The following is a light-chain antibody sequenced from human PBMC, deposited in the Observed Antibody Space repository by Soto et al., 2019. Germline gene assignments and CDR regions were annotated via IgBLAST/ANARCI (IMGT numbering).Light chain of an antibody. J-gene: IGKJ4*01. Sequence: DIQMTQSPSSLSASVGDRVTITCRASQSISSWLAWYQQKLGRAPRLLIYDASSLESGVPSRFSGSGYGTEFTLTISSLQPDDFATYYCKQYNTYSSLTFGGGTKVEIX. CDR3: KQYNTYSSLT. CDR1: QSISSW. CDR2: DAS. V-gene: IGKV1-5*01.